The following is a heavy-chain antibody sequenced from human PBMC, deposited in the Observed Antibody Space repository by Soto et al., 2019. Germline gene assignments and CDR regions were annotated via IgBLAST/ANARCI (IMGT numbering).Heavy chain of an antibody. Sequence: GGSLRLSCAASGFTFSRYWMNWVRQAPGKGLEWVANIKQDGTEKNYVDYVKGLFTISRDNARKSLYLQMDSLRAEDTAVYFCARGDTPMITGMDSFDIWGQGTMVTVSS. V-gene: IGHV3-7*01. J-gene: IGHJ3*02. CDR2: IKQDGTEK. CDR3: ARGDTPMITGMDSFDI. CDR1: GFTFSRYW. D-gene: IGHD5-18*01.